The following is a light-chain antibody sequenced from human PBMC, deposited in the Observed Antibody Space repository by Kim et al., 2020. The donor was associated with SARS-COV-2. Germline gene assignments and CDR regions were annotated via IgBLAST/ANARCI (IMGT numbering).Light chain of an antibody. J-gene: IGLJ2*01. Sequence: GQTVRVTFKRDGRRSDGGRWYRQKPGQAPGLVSYGKNNRPSGIPDRFSGSSSGNTASLTITGAQAEDEADYYCNSRDSSGNHLFGGGTQLTVL. CDR2: GKN. V-gene: IGLV3-19*01. CDR3: NSRDSSGNHL. CDR1: GRRSDG.